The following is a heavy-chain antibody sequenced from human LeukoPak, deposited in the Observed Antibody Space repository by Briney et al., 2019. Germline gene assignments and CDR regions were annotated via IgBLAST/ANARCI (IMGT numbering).Heavy chain of an antibody. CDR2: IRNKANSYTT. CDR3: DSGGQGLQPTTYID. Sequence: PGGSLRLSCAASGFTFSDHYMDWVRQAPGKGLEWVGRIRNKANSYTTDYAASVKGRFTISRDDSKNSLYLQMNNLKTEDTALYYCDSGGQGLQPTTYIDWGQGTLVTVSS. D-gene: IGHD1-14*01. J-gene: IGHJ4*02. CDR1: GFTFSDHY. V-gene: IGHV3-72*01.